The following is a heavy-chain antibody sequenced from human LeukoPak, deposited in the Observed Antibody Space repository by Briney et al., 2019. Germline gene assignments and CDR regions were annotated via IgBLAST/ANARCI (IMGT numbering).Heavy chain of an antibody. CDR2: ISPRGGGT. CDR3: GRDLAWGAFDY. V-gene: IGHV3-23*01. D-gene: IGHD7-27*01. Sequence: GGSLRLSCAASGFTFSSYGMSWVRQAPGKGLEWLSGISPRGGGTYYADSVKGRFTISRDDSKNTLSLQMNSLRVEDTAVYYCGRDLAWGAFDYWGQGTLVTVSS. CDR1: GFTFSSYG. J-gene: IGHJ4*02.